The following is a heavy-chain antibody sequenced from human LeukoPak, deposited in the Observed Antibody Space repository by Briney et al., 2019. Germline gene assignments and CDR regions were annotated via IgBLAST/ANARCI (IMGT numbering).Heavy chain of an antibody. V-gene: IGHV1-18*04. CDR1: GYTFTSYG. D-gene: IGHD3-10*01. Sequence: ASVKVSCKASGYTFTSYGISWVRQAPGQGLEWRGWSSAYNGNTNYAQKLQGRVTMTTDTSTSTAYMELRSLRSDDTAVYYCARTSGGSGSYHDYYYYGMDVWGKGTTVTVSS. CDR2: SSAYNGNT. CDR3: ARTSGGSGSYHDYYYYGMDV. J-gene: IGHJ6*04.